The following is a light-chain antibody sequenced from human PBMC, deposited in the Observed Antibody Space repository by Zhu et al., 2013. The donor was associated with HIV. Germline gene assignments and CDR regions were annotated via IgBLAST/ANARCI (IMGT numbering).Light chain of an antibody. CDR2: GTS. Sequence: EIVLTQSPGSLSLSPGEKATLSCRASQKVSGNYLAWYQQKPGQAPRLLIYGTSSRATGIPDRFSGSGSGTDFTLTISRLEPEDFAVYFCQQYANSPPTFGQGTKLEIK. J-gene: IGKJ2*01. CDR1: QKVSGNY. V-gene: IGKV3-20*01. CDR3: QQYANSPPT.